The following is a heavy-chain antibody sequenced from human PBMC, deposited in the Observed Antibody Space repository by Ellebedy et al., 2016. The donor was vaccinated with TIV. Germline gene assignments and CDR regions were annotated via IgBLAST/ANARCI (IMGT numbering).Heavy chain of an antibody. CDR1: GFTFSSSW. V-gene: IGHV3-7*01. D-gene: IGHD1-26*01. CDR3: RLAYSGSYSTGDY. Sequence: GESLKISXAASGFTFSSSWMHWVRQAPGKGLEWVASIKNDGSDEYYLDSVKGRFTLARDNAKNSMYLQMNSLRAEDTAVYYCRLAYSGSYSTGDYWGRGTLVTVSS. J-gene: IGHJ4*02. CDR2: IKNDGSDE.